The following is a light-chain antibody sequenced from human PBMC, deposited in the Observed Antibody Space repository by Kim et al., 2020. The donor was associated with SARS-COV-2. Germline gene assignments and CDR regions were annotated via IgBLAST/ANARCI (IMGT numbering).Light chain of an antibody. J-gene: IGKJ1*01. Sequence: AVQMTQSPASLSASIGDRVTITCRPSQCIRNDLSWYQQKPGQAPKVLVYAASSLQPGVPSRFSGSGSDTDFTLTISSLQPEDAATYYCLQDYPYPWTLGHGTQVDSK. CDR3: LQDYPYPWT. CDR1: QCIRND. CDR2: AAS. V-gene: IGKV1-6*01.